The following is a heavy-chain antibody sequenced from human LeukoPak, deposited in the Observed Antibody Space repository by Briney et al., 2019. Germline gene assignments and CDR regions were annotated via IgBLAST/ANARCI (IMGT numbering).Heavy chain of an antibody. CDR3: ARGGQRWYLGPPVPDY. CDR1: GGSFSGYY. Sequence: SETLSLTCAVYGGSFSGYYWSWIRQPPGKGLEWIGEINHSGSTNYNPTLKSRVTISVDTSKNQFSLKLSSVTAADTAVYYCARGGQRWYLGPPVPDYWGQGTLVTVSS. V-gene: IGHV4-34*01. J-gene: IGHJ4*02. CDR2: INHSGST. D-gene: IGHD6-13*01.